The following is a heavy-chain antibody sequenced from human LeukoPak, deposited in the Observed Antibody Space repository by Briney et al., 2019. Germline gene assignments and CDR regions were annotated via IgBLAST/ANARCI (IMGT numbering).Heavy chain of an antibody. CDR3: ARGRQCDY. D-gene: IGHD4-11*01. Sequence: GGSLRLSCVASGFIVSSNYMSWVRQAPGKGLEWISIIYSGGTALYADSVKGRFTISRDNSKNTLYLQMNSLRADDTAMYYCARGRQCDYWGQGTLVTVSS. J-gene: IGHJ4*02. V-gene: IGHV3-53*01. CDR2: IYSGGTA. CDR1: GFIVSSNY.